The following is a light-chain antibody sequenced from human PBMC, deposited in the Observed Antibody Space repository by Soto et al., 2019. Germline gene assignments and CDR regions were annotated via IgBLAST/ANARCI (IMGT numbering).Light chain of an antibody. V-gene: IGLV2-14*01. CDR2: EVS. CDR1: SSDVGYYNY. CDR3: SSYTDTVTLV. Sequence: QSALTQPASVPGSPGQSITISCTGSSSDVGYYNYVSWYQQHPGKAPKLIIYEVSNRPSGVSNRFSGSKSGNTASLTISGLQAEDEADYFCSSYTDTVTLVFGGGTKLTVL. J-gene: IGLJ3*02.